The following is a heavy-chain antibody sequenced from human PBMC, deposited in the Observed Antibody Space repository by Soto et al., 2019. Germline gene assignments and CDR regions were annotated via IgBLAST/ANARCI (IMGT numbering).Heavy chain of an antibody. Sequence: ASVTVSCKASGYTFTSYGISWVRQAPGQGLEWMGWISAYNGNTNYAQKLQGRVTMTTDTSTSTAYMELRSLRSDDTAVYYCARWNGFLEWLSEDYYCGMDVWGQGTTVTVSS. V-gene: IGHV1-18*01. D-gene: IGHD3-3*01. J-gene: IGHJ6*02. CDR3: ARWNGFLEWLSEDYYCGMDV. CDR2: ISAYNGNT. CDR1: GYTFTSYG.